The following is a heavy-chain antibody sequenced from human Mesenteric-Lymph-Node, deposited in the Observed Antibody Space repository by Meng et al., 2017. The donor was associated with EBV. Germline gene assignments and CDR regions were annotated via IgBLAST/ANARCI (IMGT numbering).Heavy chain of an antibody. CDR3: STNYGLFDY. J-gene: IGHJ4*02. V-gene: IGHV3-23*04. CDR2: ISATGSIT. D-gene: IGHD4-17*01. CDR1: GFTFSSNS. Sequence: EGQLGGAGGSLVKPWGSLTLSCAASGFTFSSNSMNWVRQAPGKGLEWVASISATGSITDYADSVKGRFAISRDNSNNTLYLQMKSLRAADTAVYYCSTNYGLFDYWGQGTLVTVSS.